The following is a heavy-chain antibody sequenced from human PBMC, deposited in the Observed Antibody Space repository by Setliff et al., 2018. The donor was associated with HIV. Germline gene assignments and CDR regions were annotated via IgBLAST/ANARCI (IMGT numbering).Heavy chain of an antibody. D-gene: IGHD5-12*01. J-gene: IGHJ6*02. Sequence: ASVKVSCKASGYTFTDYAIYWMRQAPGQRLEWLGWINAGNGNTEYSQNSQGRVTISRDTSASTAYMELSSLRSEDTAVYYCARDSAIVTTIIDHYYGMDVWGQGTTVTVSS. CDR1: GYTFTDYA. CDR2: INAGNGNT. CDR3: ARDSAIVTTIIDHYYGMDV. V-gene: IGHV1-3*01.